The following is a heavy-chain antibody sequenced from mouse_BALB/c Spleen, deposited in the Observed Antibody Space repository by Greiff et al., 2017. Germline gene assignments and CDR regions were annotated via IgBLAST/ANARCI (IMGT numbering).Heavy chain of an antibody. J-gene: IGHJ2*01. CDR1: GFTFSSYT. Sequence: DVKLVESGGGLVKPGGSLKLSCAASGFTFSSYTMSWVRQTPEKRLEWVATISSGGSYTYYPDSVKGRFTISRDNAKNTLYLQMSSLKSEDTAMYYCTRESLGGNYLDYWGQGTTLTVSS. D-gene: IGHD2-14*01. CDR2: ISSGGSYT. V-gene: IGHV5-6-4*01. CDR3: TRESLGGNYLDY.